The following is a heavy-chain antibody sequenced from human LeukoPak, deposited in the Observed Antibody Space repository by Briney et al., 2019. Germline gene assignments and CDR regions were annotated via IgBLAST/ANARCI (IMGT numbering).Heavy chain of an antibody. CDR2: IYHSGST. Sequence: SQTLSLTCTVSGGSISSGGYYWSWIRQPPGKGLEWIGYIYHSGSTYYNPSLKSRVTISVDRSKNQFSLKLSSVTAADTAVYYCARDASGVYCSSTSCHFDYWGQGTLVTVSS. CDR1: GGSISSGGYY. D-gene: IGHD2-2*01. J-gene: IGHJ4*02. CDR3: ARDASGVYCSSTSCHFDY. V-gene: IGHV4-30-2*01.